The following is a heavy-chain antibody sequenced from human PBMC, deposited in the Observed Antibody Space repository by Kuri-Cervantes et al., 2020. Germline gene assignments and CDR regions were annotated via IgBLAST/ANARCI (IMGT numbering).Heavy chain of an antibody. CDR3: ARQWLVREGDAFDI. CDR2: ISSSSSYI. D-gene: IGHD6-19*01. CDR1: GFTFSSYS. V-gene: IGHV3-21*01. J-gene: IGHJ3*02. Sequence: GESLKISCAASGFTFSSYSMNWVRQAPGKGLEWASSISSSSSYICYADSVKGRFTISRDNAKNSLYLQMNSLRAEDTAVYYCARQWLVREGDAFDIWGQGTMVTVSS.